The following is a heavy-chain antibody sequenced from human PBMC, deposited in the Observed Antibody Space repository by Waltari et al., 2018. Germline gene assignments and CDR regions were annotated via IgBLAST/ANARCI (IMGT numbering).Heavy chain of an antibody. CDR3: AKGRWVGDYYYGMDV. Sequence: EVQLVESGGGLVKPGGSLRLSCAASGFTFSSYSMNWVRQAPGKGLEWVSSISSSSSYIYYADSVKGRFTISRDNSKNTLYLQMNSLRAEDTAVYYCAKGRWVGDYYYGMDVWGQGTTVTVSS. V-gene: IGHV3-21*04. CDR1: GFTFSSYS. J-gene: IGHJ6*02. D-gene: IGHD4-17*01. CDR2: ISSSSSYI.